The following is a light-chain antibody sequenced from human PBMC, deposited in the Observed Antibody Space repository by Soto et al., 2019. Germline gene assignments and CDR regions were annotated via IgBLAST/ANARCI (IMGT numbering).Light chain of an antibody. CDR2: GAS. Sequence: RVMHQSPVTLSLAPGGRATLSCRASQSVSRNLAWSQQRPGQAPRLLISGASTRATGIAARFSGSGSGREFTLTISSLQSEDSALYYCQQYSNWPTFGQGTRLEI. CDR3: QQYSNWPT. V-gene: IGKV3-15*01. CDR1: QSVSRN. J-gene: IGKJ5*01.